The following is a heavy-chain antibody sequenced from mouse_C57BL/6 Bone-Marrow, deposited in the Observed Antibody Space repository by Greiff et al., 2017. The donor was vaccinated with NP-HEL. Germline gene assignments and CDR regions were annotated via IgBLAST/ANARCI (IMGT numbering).Heavy chain of an antibody. CDR1: GYTFTDYY. CDR2: INPNNGGT. J-gene: IGHJ2*01. CDR3: ARNGGDY. D-gene: IGHD1-1*02. Sequence: VQLQQSGPELVKPGASVKISCKASGYTFTDYYMTWVKQSHGKSLEWIGDINPNNGGTSYNQKFKGKATLTVDKSSSTAYMELRSLTSEDSAVYYCARNGGDYWGQGTTLTVSS. V-gene: IGHV1-26*01.